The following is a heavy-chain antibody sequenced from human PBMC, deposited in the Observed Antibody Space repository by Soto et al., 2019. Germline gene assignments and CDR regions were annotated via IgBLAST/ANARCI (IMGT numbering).Heavy chain of an antibody. D-gene: IGHD6-13*01. CDR3: AKGDSSSWYFGAFDI. CDR2: FSGSGGST. CDR1: GFPFSSYA. Sequence: GGSLRLSFAASGFPFSSYAMSWVRQAPGKGLEWVSAFSGSGGSTYYEDSVKGRFTISRDNSNNTLYLQMNSLGAEDTAVYYCAKGDSSSWYFGAFDIWGQGTMVTVSS. J-gene: IGHJ3*02. V-gene: IGHV3-23*01.